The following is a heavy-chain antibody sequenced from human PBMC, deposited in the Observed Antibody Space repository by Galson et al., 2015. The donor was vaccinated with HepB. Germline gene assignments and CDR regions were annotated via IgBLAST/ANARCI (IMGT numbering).Heavy chain of an antibody. CDR1: GSSISSYY. D-gene: IGHD2-15*01. CDR3: ARATDCSGGSCFFDY. Sequence: QVQLQESGPGLVKPSETLSLTCTVSGSSISSYYWSWIRQPPGKGLEWIGYIYYSGSTNYNPPLKSRVTISVDTSKNQFSLKLSSVTAADTAVYYCARATDCSGGSCFFDYWGQGTLVTVSS. V-gene: IGHV4-59*01. J-gene: IGHJ4*02. CDR2: IYYSGST.